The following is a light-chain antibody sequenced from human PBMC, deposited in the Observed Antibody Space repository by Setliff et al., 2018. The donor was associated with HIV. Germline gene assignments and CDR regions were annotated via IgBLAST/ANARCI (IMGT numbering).Light chain of an antibody. J-gene: IGLJ1*01. V-gene: IGLV2-23*02. CDR2: DVS. CDR1: SRDVGNYNF. CDR3: CSYAGNSNFV. Sequence: QSALTQPASVSGSPGQSITISCTGTSRDVGNYNFVSWYQQHPGKGPKLLMYDVSERPSGLFNRFSGSKSGNTASLTISGLQAEDEADYYCCSYAGNSNFVFGTGTKVTVL.